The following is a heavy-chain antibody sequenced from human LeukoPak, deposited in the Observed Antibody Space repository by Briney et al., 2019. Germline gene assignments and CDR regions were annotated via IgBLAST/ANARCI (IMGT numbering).Heavy chain of an antibody. CDR2: INREGRST. CDR1: GFTFSRNW. V-gene: IGHV3-74*01. D-gene: IGHD2-15*01. CDR3: AVTGVAAYYFDY. Sequence: PGGSLRLSCAAPGFTFSRNWMHWVRQVPGKGLVWGSRINREGRSTNYADSAKGRFTISRDNAKNTLYLQMTSLRAEDTAVHYCAVTGVAAYYFDYWGQGTLVTVSS. J-gene: IGHJ4*02.